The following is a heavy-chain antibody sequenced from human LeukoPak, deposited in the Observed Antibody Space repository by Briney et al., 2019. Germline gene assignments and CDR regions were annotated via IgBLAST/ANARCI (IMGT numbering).Heavy chain of an antibody. Sequence: GGSLRLSCAASGFTVSNAWMSWVRQVPGKGPEWVGRIKSKADGGTTDYAAPVKGRLTISRDDSRNTLYLQMNSLRAEDTATYYCAKDLGGGETGLLDYWGQGTLVTVSS. J-gene: IGHJ4*02. CDR2: IKSKADGGTT. CDR3: AKDLGGGETGLLDY. CDR1: GFTVSNAW. D-gene: IGHD2-21*01. V-gene: IGHV3-15*01.